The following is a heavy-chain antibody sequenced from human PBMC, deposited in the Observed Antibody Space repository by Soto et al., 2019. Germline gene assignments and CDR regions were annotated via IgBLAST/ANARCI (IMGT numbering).Heavy chain of an antibody. CDR1: GGTFNSFS. Sequence: SVKVSCKASGGTFNSFSIDWVRQAPGQGLEWMGGIIPMSGRPNYAQRFQGRVTFSADKSTNTVYMEVNSLTYEDTAVYYCTRRGRQSANWFDPWGQGTLVTVSS. J-gene: IGHJ5*02. V-gene: IGHV1-69*06. CDR2: IIPMSGRP. CDR3: TRRGRQSANWFDP.